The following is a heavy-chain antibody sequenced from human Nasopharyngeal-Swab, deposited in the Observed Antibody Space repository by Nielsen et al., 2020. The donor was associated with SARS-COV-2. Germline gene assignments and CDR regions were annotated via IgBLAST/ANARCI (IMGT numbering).Heavy chain of an antibody. J-gene: IGHJ4*02. V-gene: IGHV4-39*07. CDR2: IYYSGST. Sequence: SETLSLTCTVSGGSISSSSYYWGWIRQPPGKGLEWIGSIYYSGSTYYNPSLKSRVTISVDTSKNQFSLKLSSVTAADTAVYYCARVRRELPNFDYWGQGTLVTVSS. CDR1: GGSISSSSYY. CDR3: ARVRRELPNFDY. D-gene: IGHD1-26*01.